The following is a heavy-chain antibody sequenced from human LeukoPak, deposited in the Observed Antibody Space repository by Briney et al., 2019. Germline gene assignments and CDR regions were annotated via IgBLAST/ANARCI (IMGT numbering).Heavy chain of an antibody. V-gene: IGHV4-39*01. D-gene: IGHD5-18*01. J-gene: IGHJ6*03. CDR1: GGSISSSSYY. Sequence: SETLSLTCTVSGGSISSSSYYWGWIRQAPGKGFEWIGSIYYRGSTYYSPSLKSRLTISVDTSRNQFSLKLSSVTAADTAVYDCARVDTAMVDYYYYYYMDVWGKGTTVTVSS. CDR2: IYYRGST. CDR3: ARVDTAMVDYYYYYYMDV.